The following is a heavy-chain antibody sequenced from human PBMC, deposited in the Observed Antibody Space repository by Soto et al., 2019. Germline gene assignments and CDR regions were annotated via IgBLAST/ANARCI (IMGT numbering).Heavy chain of an antibody. CDR3: AKGYCTNGVCYGGNWFDP. V-gene: IGHV3-23*01. D-gene: IGHD2-8*01. CDR2: ISGSGGST. Sequence: EVQLLESGGGLVQPGGSLRLSCAASGFTFSSYAMSWVRQAPGKGLEWVSAISGSGGSTYYADSVKGRFTISRDNSKNTLYLQMNSLRAEDTAVYYCAKGYCTNGVCYGGNWFDPWGQGTLVTVSS. CDR1: GFTFSSYA. J-gene: IGHJ5*02.